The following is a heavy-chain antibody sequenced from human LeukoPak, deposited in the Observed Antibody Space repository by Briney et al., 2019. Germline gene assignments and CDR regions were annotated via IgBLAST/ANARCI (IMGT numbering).Heavy chain of an antibody. D-gene: IGHD6-13*01. V-gene: IGHV3-30*02. Sequence: SGGSLRLSCAASGFTLSTCGMHWVRQAPGKGLEWVAFIRYDGSNKYYADSVKGRFTISRDNSKNTVYLQMNSLRAEDTAVYYCARVLGRYSSSWYYFDYWGQGTLVTVPS. CDR1: GFTLSTCG. CDR3: ARVLGRYSSSWYYFDY. CDR2: IRYDGSNK. J-gene: IGHJ4*02.